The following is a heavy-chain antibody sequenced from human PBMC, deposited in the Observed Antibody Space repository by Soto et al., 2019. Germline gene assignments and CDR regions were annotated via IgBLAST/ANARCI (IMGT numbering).Heavy chain of an antibody. CDR3: ARPLYSYGPMDV. CDR2: IYYSGST. J-gene: IGHJ6*02. Sequence: LSLTCTVSGGSVSSGSYYWSWIRQPPGRGLEWIGYIYYSGSTNYNPSLKSRVTISVDTSKNQFSLKLSSVTAADTAVYYCARPLYSYGPMDVWGQGTTVTVSS. V-gene: IGHV4-61*01. D-gene: IGHD5-18*01. CDR1: GGSVSSGSYY.